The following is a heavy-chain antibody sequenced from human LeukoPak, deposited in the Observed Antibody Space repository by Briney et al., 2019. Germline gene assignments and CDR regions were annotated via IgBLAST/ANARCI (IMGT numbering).Heavy chain of an antibody. V-gene: IGHV4-59*01. J-gene: IGHJ3*02. D-gene: IGHD6-13*01. CDR2: IYYSGST. Sequence: SETLSLTRNVSGDSISSYYWSWIRQPPGKGLEWIGYIYYSGSTNYNPSLKSRVTISVDTSKNQFSLKLSSVTAADTAVYYCARDSSRDAFDIWGQGTMVTVSS. CDR3: ARDSSRDAFDI. CDR1: GDSISSYY.